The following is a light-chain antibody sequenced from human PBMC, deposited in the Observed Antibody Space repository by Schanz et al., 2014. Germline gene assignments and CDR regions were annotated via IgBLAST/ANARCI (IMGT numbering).Light chain of an antibody. Sequence: EIVLTQSPGALSLSPGERATFSCRASQRVNTNFLAWYQQKPGQAPRLLIYSASRRATGIPERFSGSGSGTDFTFTISRLESGDPAVYYCQQYGRTYGQGTKVEIK. CDR2: SAS. CDR1: QRVNTNF. CDR3: QQYGRT. J-gene: IGKJ1*01. V-gene: IGKV3-20*01.